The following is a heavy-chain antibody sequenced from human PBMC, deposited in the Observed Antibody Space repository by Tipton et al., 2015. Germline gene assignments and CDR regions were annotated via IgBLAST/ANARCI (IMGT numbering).Heavy chain of an antibody. J-gene: IGHJ4*02. CDR2: ISAFNGNT. V-gene: IGHV1-18*01. D-gene: IGHD2-2*01. Sequence: QVQLVQSGAEVKKPGASVKVSCKASGYTFTAYGISWVRQAPGQGLEWMGWISAFNGNTNYAQQLQGRVSMTTDTSTSTAYMELRSLRSEDTAVYYCARETGSSAMPRYFDYWGQGTLVTVSS. CDR3: ARETGSSAMPRYFDY. CDR1: GYTFTAYG.